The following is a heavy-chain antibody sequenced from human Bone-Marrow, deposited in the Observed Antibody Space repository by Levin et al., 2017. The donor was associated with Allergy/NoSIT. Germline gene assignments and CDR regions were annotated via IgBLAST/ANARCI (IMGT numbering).Heavy chain of an antibody. CDR2: ISSSGSTI. CDR1: GFTFSDYY. Sequence: GGSLRLSCAASGFTFSDYYMSWIRQAPGKGLEWVSYISSSGSTIYYADSVKGRFTISRDNAKNSLYLQMNSLRAEDTAVYYCARGRARSATVTTAFDYWGQGTLVTVSS. CDR3: ARGRARSATVTTAFDY. D-gene: IGHD4-17*01. V-gene: IGHV3-11*01. J-gene: IGHJ4*02.